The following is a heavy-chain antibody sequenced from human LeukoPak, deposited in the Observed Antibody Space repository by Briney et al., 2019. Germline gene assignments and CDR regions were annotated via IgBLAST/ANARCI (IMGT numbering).Heavy chain of an antibody. CDR2: LWYDGSNK. J-gene: IGHJ6*02. V-gene: IGHV3-33*01. D-gene: IGHD3-10*01. Sequence: PGRSLRLSCAASGFTFSSYGMHWVRQAPGKGLEWVAVLWYDGSNKYYADSVKGRFTISRDNSKNTLYLQMNSLRAEDTAVYYCARGVTGFGDYSYYGMDVWGQGTTVTVSS. CDR1: GFTFSSYG. CDR3: ARGVTGFGDYSYYGMDV.